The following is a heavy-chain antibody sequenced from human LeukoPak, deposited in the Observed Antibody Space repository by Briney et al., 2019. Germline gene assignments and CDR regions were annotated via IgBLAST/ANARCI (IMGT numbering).Heavy chain of an antibody. D-gene: IGHD1-26*01. V-gene: IGHV1-2*02. CDR2: IDPNSGVT. Sequence: ASVKVSCKASGYTFTAHYLHWVRQAPGQGLEWMGWIDPNSGVTNSAQKFRGRVTVTRDTSITTAYMELSWLSSDDTAVYYCARSTSIGASVKAPYDSWGQGSLVTVSS. CDR1: GYTFTAHY. CDR3: ARSTSIGASVKAPYDS. J-gene: IGHJ4*02.